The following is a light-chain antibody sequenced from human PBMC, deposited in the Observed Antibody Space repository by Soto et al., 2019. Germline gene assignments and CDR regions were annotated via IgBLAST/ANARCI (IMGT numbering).Light chain of an antibody. CDR3: AVWDDNLKGL. V-gene: IGLV1-44*01. Sequence: QSVLTQPPSMSGTPGQRVTISCSGSRSNIGGNAVTWYQQVPGTAPKLLIYVNDQRPSGVSDRFSGSKSATSASLAISGLQSEDEADYYCAVWDDNLKGLFGGGTQLTVL. CDR2: VND. CDR1: RSNIGGNA. J-gene: IGLJ2*01.